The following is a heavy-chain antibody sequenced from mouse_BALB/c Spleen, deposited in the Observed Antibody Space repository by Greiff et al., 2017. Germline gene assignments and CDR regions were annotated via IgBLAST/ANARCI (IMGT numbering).Heavy chain of an antibody. CDR3: ARGDYDYGLYAMDY. CDR1: GYTFTDYA. D-gene: IGHD2-4*01. V-gene: IGHV1S137*01. CDR2: ISTYYGDA. Sequence: QVQLKESGAELVRPGVSVKISCKGSGYTFTDYAMHWVKQSHAKSLEWIGVISTYYGDASYNQKFKGKATMTVDKSSSTAYMELARLTSEDSAIYYCARGDYDYGLYAMDYWGQGTSVTVSS. J-gene: IGHJ4*01.